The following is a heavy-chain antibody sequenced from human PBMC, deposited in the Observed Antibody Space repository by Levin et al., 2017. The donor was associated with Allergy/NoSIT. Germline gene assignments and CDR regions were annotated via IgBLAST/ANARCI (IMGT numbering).Heavy chain of an antibody. Sequence: HAGGSLRLSCAASGFTFSNYALNWVRQAPGKGLEWVSAISSSGGGTYYADSVKGRFTISRDNSKDTLFLQMDTLRAEDTAVYYCAKDLAAVGQDSGYGIDYWGQGTLVTVSS. CDR2: ISSSGGGT. CDR1: GFTFSNYA. CDR3: AKDLAAVGQDSGYGIDY. J-gene: IGHJ4*02. V-gene: IGHV3-23*01. D-gene: IGHD5-12*01.